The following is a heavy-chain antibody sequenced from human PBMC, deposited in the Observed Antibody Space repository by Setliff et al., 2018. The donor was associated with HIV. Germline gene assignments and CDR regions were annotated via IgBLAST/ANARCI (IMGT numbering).Heavy chain of an antibody. CDR1: GFTFRTYW. D-gene: IGHD3-16*02. J-gene: IGHJ4*02. Sequence: PGGSLRLSCAASGFTFRTYWMSWVRQAPGKGLEWVANIKQDGSEKYYVDSVKGRFTISRDNAKNSLYLQMNSLRAEDTAVYYCARDRDDYDYVWGSYRFADYWGQGTLVTVS. V-gene: IGHV3-7*03. CDR2: IKQDGSEK. CDR3: ARDRDDYDYVWGSYRFADY.